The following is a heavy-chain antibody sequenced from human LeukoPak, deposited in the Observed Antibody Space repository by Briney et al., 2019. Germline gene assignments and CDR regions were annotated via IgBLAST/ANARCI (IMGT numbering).Heavy chain of an antibody. CDR1: EFTFSSYE. Sequence: TGGSLRLSCAASEFTFSSYEMNWVRQAPGKGLEWVSYISSSGDTIYYADSVKGRFTISRDNAKNSLYLQLNSLRAEDTAVYYCARDRYYASGSYNWFDPWGQGTLVTVSS. CDR3: ARDRYYASGSYNWFDP. J-gene: IGHJ5*02. D-gene: IGHD3-10*01. CDR2: ISSSGDTI. V-gene: IGHV3-48*03.